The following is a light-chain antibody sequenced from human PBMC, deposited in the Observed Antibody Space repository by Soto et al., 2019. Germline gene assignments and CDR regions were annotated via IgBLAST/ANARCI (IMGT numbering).Light chain of an antibody. CDR1: SSDVGGYNY. CDR3: SSYAGSNNFV. J-gene: IGLJ1*01. CDR2: EVS. V-gene: IGLV2-8*01. Sequence: QSVLTQPPSASGSPGQSVTISCSGTSSDVGGYNYVSWHQQHPGKAPKLMIYEVSKRPSGVPDRSSGSKSGNTASLIVSGLQAEDEADYYCSSYAGSNNFVFGTGTKVTVL.